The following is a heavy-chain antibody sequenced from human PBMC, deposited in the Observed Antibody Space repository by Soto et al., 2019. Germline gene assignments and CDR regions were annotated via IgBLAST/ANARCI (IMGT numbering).Heavy chain of an antibody. J-gene: IGHJ4*02. CDR3: ATGTAAATRD. D-gene: IGHD2-15*01. CDR2: ISSSSSYI. V-gene: IGHV3-21*01. Sequence: EVQLVESGGGLVKPGGSLRLSCAASGFTFSSYSMNWVRQAPGKGLEWVSSISSSSSYIYYADSVKGRFTISRDNAKNSLYLQKNNMRAEDTAVYYCATGTAAATRDWGQGTLVTVSS. CDR1: GFTFSSYS.